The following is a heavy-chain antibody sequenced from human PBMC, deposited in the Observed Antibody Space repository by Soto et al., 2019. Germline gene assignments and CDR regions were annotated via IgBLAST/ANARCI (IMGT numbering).Heavy chain of an antibody. V-gene: IGHV1-69*06. CDR1: GVHXIPYA. J-gene: IGHJ6*02. CDR2: IIPMSCTT. CDR3: ALDRAARPLYYYFYLLDV. D-gene: IGHD6-6*01. Sequence: NVSFGASGVHXIPYALHSVRQAPRQGLEWMGGIIPMSCTTYYAQKFQGRVTITADKSTSTAYLVVISLRSDDTAVYYCALDRAARPLYYYFYLLDVSGQGTT.